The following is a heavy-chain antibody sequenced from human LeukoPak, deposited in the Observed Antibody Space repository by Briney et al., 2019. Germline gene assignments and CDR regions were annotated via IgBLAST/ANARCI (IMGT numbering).Heavy chain of an antibody. V-gene: IGHV3-21*01. Sequence: KAGGSLRLSCAASGFSFSSYNMNWVRQAPGKGLEWVSFISSSSSYIYYVDSVKGRFTISRDNAKNSLYLQMNSLRAEDTAVYYCARGDSSGWGLDYWGLGTLVTVSS. CDR1: GFSFSSYN. J-gene: IGHJ4*02. CDR2: ISSSSSYI. D-gene: IGHD6-19*01. CDR3: ARGDSSGWGLDY.